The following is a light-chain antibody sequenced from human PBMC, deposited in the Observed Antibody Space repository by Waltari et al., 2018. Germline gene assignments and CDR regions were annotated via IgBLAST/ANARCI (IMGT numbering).Light chain of an antibody. V-gene: IGKV1-5*03. Sequence: DIQMTQSPSTLSASVGDRVTITCRASQSISSWLAWYPQKPGKATKLLIYKASSLESGVPSRFSGSGSGTEFTLTISSLQPDDFATYYCQQYNSYPVTFGQGTKVEIK. CDR2: KAS. CDR3: QQYNSYPVT. CDR1: QSISSW. J-gene: IGKJ1*01.